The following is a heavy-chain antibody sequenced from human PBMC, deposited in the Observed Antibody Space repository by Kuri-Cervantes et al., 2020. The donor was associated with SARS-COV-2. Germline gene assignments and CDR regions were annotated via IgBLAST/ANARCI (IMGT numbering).Heavy chain of an antibody. J-gene: IGHJ3*02. V-gene: IGHV4-39*01. D-gene: IGHD3-3*01. CDR3: ARQSVTIFGVVTTGDAFDI. Sequence: SETLSLTCTVSGGSISSSSYYWGWIRQPSGKGLEWIGSIYYSGSTYYNPSLKSRVTISVDTSKNQFSLKLSSVTAADTAVYYCARQSVTIFGVVTTGDAFDIWGQGTMVTVSS. CDR1: GGSISSSSYY. CDR2: IYYSGST.